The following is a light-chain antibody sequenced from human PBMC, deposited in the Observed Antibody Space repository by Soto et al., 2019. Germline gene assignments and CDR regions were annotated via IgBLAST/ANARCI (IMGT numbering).Light chain of an antibody. Sequence: QSVLTQPPSVSGAPGQRVTISCTGSSSNIGAGYDVHWYQQLPGTAHKLLIYGNSNRPSGVPDRFSGSKSGTSASLAITGLQAEDEDDYFCQSYDSSLSGSVVFGGGTKLTVL. J-gene: IGLJ2*01. CDR1: SSNIGAGYD. CDR3: QSYDSSLSGSVV. V-gene: IGLV1-40*01. CDR2: GNS.